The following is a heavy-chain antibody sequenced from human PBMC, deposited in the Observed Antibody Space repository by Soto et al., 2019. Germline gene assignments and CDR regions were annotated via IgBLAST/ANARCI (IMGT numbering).Heavy chain of an antibody. Sequence: GGSLRLSCAASGFNFSIYSMNWVRQAPGRGLEWISYIFSGGSLIYYADSVRGRFTIFRDNAKSSLYLQMNSLTAEDTALYYCARGGRGPDHWGQGTLVTVSS. J-gene: IGHJ4*02. CDR1: GFNFSIYS. D-gene: IGHD3-10*01. V-gene: IGHV3-48*01. CDR2: IFSGGSLI. CDR3: ARGGRGPDH.